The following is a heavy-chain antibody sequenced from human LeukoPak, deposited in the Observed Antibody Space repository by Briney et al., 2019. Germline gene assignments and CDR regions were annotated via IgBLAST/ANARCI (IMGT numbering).Heavy chain of an antibody. Sequence: SVKVSCKASGYTFTGYYMHWVRQAPGQGLEWMGRIIPILGIANYAQKFQGRVTITADKSTSTAYMELSSLRSEDTAVYYCARLSGTFQFDYWGQGTLVTVSS. J-gene: IGHJ4*02. CDR3: ARLSGTFQFDY. D-gene: IGHD3-10*01. V-gene: IGHV1-69*02. CDR1: GYTFTGYY. CDR2: IIPILGIA.